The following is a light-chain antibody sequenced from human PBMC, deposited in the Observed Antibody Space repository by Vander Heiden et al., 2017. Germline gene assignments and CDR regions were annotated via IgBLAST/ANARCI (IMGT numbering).Light chain of an antibody. V-gene: IGLV1-40*01. Sequence: QSVLTQPPSVSGAPGQRVTIPCTGSSSNIGAGYHVHWYQQFPGRAPNLLIYGNNKRHSGGPDRFSGSKSGTSAALAITGLQAEEEADYYCQSYDNSRSGSGVFGGGTKVTV. J-gene: IGLJ3*02. CDR1: SSNIGAGYH. CDR3: QSYDNSRSGSGV. CDR2: GNN.